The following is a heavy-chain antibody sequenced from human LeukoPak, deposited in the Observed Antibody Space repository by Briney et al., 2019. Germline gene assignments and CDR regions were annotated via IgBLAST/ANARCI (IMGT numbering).Heavy chain of an antibody. J-gene: IGHJ6*03. V-gene: IGHV1-69*13. CDR3: ASGAARDYYYYMDV. CDR1: GYTFTSYG. Sequence: GASVKVSCKASGYTFTSYGISWVRQAPGQGLEWMGGIIPIFGTANYAQKFQGRVTITADESTSTAYMELSSLRSEDTAVYYCASGAARDYYYYMDVWGKGTTVTVSS. CDR2: IIPIFGTA. D-gene: IGHD6-6*01.